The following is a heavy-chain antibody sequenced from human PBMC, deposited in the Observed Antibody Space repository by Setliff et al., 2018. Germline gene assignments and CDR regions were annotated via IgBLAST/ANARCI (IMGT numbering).Heavy chain of an antibody. J-gene: IGHJ4*02. Sequence: PETLSLTCSVSGGIIYDHWWTWIRQPAGAGLEWIGRIYSDGSADYNPSLRGRVTISVDKSKNQFFLKLTSMTAADTALYFCARERQGGFLEWAPFDSWGQGVVVTVSS. D-gene: IGHD3-3*01. CDR2: IYSDGSA. CDR1: GGIIYDHW. V-gene: IGHV4-4*07. CDR3: ARERQGGFLEWAPFDS.